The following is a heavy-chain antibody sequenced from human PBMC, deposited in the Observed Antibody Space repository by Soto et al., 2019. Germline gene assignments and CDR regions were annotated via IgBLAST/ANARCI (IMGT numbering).Heavy chain of an antibody. CDR1: GFTFSSYG. D-gene: IGHD3-10*01. V-gene: IGHV3-30*18. CDR3: AKGVTMVRGVILDWFDP. CDR2: ISYDGSNK. J-gene: IGHJ5*02. Sequence: QVQLVESGGGVVQPGRSLRLSCAASGFTFSSYGMHWVRQAPGKGLEWVAVISYDGSNKYYADSVKGRFTISRDNSKNTLYLQMNSLRSVDTAVYYCAKGVTMVRGVILDWFDPWGQGTMVTVSS.